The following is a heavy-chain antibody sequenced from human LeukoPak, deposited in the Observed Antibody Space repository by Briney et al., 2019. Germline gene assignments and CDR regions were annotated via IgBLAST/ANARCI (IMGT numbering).Heavy chain of an antibody. CDR3: ARDGRDGYNFVFDI. CDR2: IYYSGST. Sequence: SETLSLTCTVSGGSFSSGDYYWSWIRQPSGKGLEWIGYIYYSGSTNYNPSLKSRVTISVDTSKNQFSLKLSSVTAADTAVYYCARDGRDGYNFVFDIWGQGTMVTVSS. V-gene: IGHV4-61*08. J-gene: IGHJ3*02. CDR1: GGSFSSGDYY. D-gene: IGHD5-24*01.